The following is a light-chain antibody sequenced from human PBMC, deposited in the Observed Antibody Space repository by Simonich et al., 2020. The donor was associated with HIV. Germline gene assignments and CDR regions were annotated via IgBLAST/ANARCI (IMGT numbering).Light chain of an antibody. CDR2: GAS. CDR1: QSVSSN. V-gene: IGKV3-15*01. CDR3: QQYNNWPRT. Sequence: EIVMTQSPATLSVSPGERATLSCRASQSVSSNLAWYQQKPGQAPRLLIYGASTRATAIPASFSGSGSGTEFTLTISSLQSEDFAVYYWQQYNNWPRTFGQGTKVEIK. J-gene: IGKJ1*01.